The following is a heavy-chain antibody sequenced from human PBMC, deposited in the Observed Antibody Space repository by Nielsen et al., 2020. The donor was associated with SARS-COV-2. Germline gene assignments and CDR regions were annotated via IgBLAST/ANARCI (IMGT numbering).Heavy chain of an antibody. J-gene: IGHJ6*02. Sequence: SVKVSCKAFGGTFSSTFAITWVRQAPGQGLEWMGGIIPIFGTTNYAQNFQDRVTMTADKSSSTAYMELSSLRSDDTAVYYCARQWPPAKYCTGGDCYYPPLYYYFGLDVWGQGTTVTVSS. CDR1: GGTFSSTFA. CDR2: IIPIFGTT. D-gene: IGHD2-8*02. V-gene: IGHV1-69*06. CDR3: ARQWPPAKYCTGGDCYYPPLYYYFGLDV.